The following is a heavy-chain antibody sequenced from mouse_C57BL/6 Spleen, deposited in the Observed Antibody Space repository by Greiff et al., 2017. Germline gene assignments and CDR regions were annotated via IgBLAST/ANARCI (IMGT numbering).Heavy chain of an antibody. CDR1: GFNIKDYY. V-gene: IGHV14-1*01. CDR3: TTSLVTGLWYFDV. D-gene: IGHD2-5*01. Sequence: EVQLQQSGAELVRPGASVKLSCTASGFNIKDYYMHWVKQRPEQGLEWIGRIDPEDGDTEYAPKFQGKATMTADTSSNTAYLQLSSLTSEDTAVYYCTTSLVTGLWYFDVWGTGTTVTVSS. CDR2: IDPEDGDT. J-gene: IGHJ1*03.